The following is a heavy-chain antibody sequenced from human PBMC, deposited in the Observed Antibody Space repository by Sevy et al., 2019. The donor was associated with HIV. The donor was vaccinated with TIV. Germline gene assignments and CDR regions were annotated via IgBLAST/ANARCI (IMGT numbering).Heavy chain of an antibody. V-gene: IGHV3-49*03. J-gene: IGHJ4*02. CDR1: GFTFGDYA. CDR2: LKHKAYGGTL. D-gene: IGHD2-21*01. Sequence: GGSLRLSCTGSGFTFGDYAMSWIRQAPGKGLEWVAFLKHKAYGGTLDYAASVKGRFSISRDDFRSIAHLQMNDLKTEDTAIYYCTRGKGAQAILDYWGQGALVTVSS. CDR3: TRGKGAQAILDY.